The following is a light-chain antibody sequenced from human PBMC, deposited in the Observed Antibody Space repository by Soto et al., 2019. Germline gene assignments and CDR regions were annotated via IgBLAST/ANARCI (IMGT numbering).Light chain of an antibody. V-gene: IGLV2-14*01. CDR1: SGDVGGYNY. CDR2: EVS. J-gene: IGLJ2*01. Sequence: QSVLTQPASVSGSPGQSITISCTATSGDVGGYNYVSWYQQRPGKAPKLMIYEVSNRPSGVSNRFSGSKSGNTASLTISGLQAEDEADYYCSSYKTSSLSVVFGGGTKLTVL. CDR3: SSYKTSSLSVV.